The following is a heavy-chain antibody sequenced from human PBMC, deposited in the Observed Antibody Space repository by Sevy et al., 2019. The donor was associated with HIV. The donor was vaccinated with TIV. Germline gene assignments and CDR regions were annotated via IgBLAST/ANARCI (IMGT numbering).Heavy chain of an antibody. CDR2: ISYDGNNK. J-gene: IGHJ4*02. CDR3: ASHYYDSTGYYYPLDY. Sequence: GGSLRLSCTASGFTFSTYAMYWVRQAPGKGLEWEAVISYDGNNKDYADSVKCRFTVSRDNSKNTLYLQMNSLRAEDTAVYYCASHYYDSTGYYYPLDYWGQGTLVTVSS. CDR1: GFTFSTYA. V-gene: IGHV3-30*04. D-gene: IGHD3-22*01.